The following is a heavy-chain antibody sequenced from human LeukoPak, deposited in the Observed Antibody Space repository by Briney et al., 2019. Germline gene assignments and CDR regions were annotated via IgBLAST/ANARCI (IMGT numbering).Heavy chain of an antibody. V-gene: IGHV1-2*02. J-gene: IGHJ4*02. Sequence: ASVKASCKASGYTFTGYYMHWVRQAPGQGLEWMGWINPNSGGTNYAQKFQGRVTMTRDTSISTAYMELSRLRSDDTAVYYCARDLTGAPYYFDYWGQGTLVTVSS. CDR1: GYTFTGYY. CDR2: INPNSGGT. CDR3: ARDLTGAPYYFDY.